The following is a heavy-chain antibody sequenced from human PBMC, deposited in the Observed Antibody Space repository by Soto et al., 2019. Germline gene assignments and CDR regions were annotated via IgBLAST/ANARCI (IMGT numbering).Heavy chain of an antibody. Sequence: SETLSLTCTVSGGSISSGDYYWSWIRQPPGKGLEWIGYIYHSGSTYYNPSLKSRVTISVDTSKNQFSLKLSSVTAADTAVYYCARENLPRNYYDTTPLAFDIWGQGTMVTVSS. J-gene: IGHJ3*02. CDR2: IYHSGST. CDR3: ARENLPRNYYDTTPLAFDI. CDR1: GGSISSGDYY. D-gene: IGHD3-22*01. V-gene: IGHV4-30-4*01.